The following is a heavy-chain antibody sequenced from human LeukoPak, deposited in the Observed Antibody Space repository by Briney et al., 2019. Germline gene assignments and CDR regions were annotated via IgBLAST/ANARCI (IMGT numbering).Heavy chain of an antibody. J-gene: IGHJ6*02. CDR2: IYYSGST. V-gene: IGHV4-59*08. Sequence: SETLSLTCTVSGGSISSYYWSWIRQPPGKGLEWIGYIYYSGSTNYNPSLKSRVTISVDTSKNQFSLKLSSVTAADTAVYYCARHGDYYYGMDVWGRGTTVTVSS. CDR3: ARHGDYYYGMDV. CDR1: GGSISSYY.